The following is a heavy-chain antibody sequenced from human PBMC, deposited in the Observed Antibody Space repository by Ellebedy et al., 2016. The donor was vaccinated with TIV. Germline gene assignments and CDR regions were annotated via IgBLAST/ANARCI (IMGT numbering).Heavy chain of an antibody. CDR3: ARQQRNGGRYFDY. V-gene: IGHV4-34*01. CDR1: GGSISSYY. CDR2: INHSGST. Sequence: SETLSLXXTVSGGSISSYYWSCIRQPPGKGLEWIGEINHSGSTNYNPSLKSRVTISVDTSKNRFSLKLSSVTAADTAIYYCARQQRNGGRYFDYWGQGTLVTVSS. J-gene: IGHJ4*02. D-gene: IGHD6-25*01.